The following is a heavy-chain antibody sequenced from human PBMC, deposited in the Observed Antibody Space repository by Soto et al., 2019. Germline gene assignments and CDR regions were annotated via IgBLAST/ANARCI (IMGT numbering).Heavy chain of an antibody. D-gene: IGHD3-16*01. J-gene: IGHJ4*02. CDR1: GYTFAANY. CDR2: INPKSDET. Sequence: QVQLVQSGSEVKKPGASVRVSCRTSGYTFAANYIHWVRQAPGKGLEWMGWINPKSDETKFSQKFQGGVALTKDTTSNTVHLDVANLRSEDTAVYYCARWTSRGCYDSWGQGTLITASS. CDR3: ARWTSRGCYDS. V-gene: IGHV1-2*02.